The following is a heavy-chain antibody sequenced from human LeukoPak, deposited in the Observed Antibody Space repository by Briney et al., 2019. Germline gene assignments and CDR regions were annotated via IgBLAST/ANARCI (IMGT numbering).Heavy chain of an antibody. CDR3: ATDAYSSSSPFDY. J-gene: IGHJ4*02. V-gene: IGHV3-23*01. CDR1: GFTFSSYA. D-gene: IGHD6-13*01. Sequence: GGSLRLSCAASGFTFSSYAMSWVRQAPGKGLEGVSAISGSGGSTYYADSVKGRFTISRDNSKNTLYLQMNSLRAEDTAVYYCATDAYSSSSPFDYWGQGTLVTVSS. CDR2: ISGSGGST.